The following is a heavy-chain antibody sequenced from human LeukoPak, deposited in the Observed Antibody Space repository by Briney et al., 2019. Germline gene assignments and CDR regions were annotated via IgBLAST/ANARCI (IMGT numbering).Heavy chain of an antibody. CDR2: ISGSGDNT. V-gene: IGHV3-23*01. CDR3: AKGSYYDSSGSFYFDY. Sequence: GGSLRLSCVASGFAVGRNYMSWVRQAPGKGLEWVSGISGSGDNTYYADSVKGRFTISRDNSKNTLYVQVNSLGTEDTAAYYCAKGSYYDSSGSFYFDYWGQGTLVTVSS. D-gene: IGHD3-22*01. J-gene: IGHJ4*02. CDR1: GFAVGRNY.